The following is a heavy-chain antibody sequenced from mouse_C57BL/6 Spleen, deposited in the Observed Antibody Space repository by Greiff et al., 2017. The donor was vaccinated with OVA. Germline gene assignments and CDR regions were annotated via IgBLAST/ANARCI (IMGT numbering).Heavy chain of an antibody. CDR3: ARWGYGNSRMDY. J-gene: IGHJ4*01. CDR1: GYTFTSYW. Sequence: QVQLKQPGAELVRPGSSVKLSCKASGYTFTSYWMDWVKQRPGQGLEWIGNIYPSDSETHYNQKFKDKATLTVDKSSSTAYMQLSSLTSEDSAVYYCARWGYGNSRMDYWGQGTSVTVSS. V-gene: IGHV1-61*01. D-gene: IGHD2-1*01. CDR2: IYPSDSET.